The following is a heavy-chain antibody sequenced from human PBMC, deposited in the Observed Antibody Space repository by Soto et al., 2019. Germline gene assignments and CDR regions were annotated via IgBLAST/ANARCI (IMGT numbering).Heavy chain of an antibody. D-gene: IGHD6-13*01. CDR1: GGSFSGYS. J-gene: IGHJ5*02. CDR2: MYHSGST. V-gene: IGHV4-30-2*02. CDR3: AREIAAAGWNWFDP. Sequence: SETLSLTCAVYGGSFSGYSWSWIRQPPGKGLEWIGYMYHSGSTYYNPSLKSRVTISIDRSKNQFSLKLSSVTAADTAVYYCAREIAAAGWNWFDPWGQGTLVTVSS.